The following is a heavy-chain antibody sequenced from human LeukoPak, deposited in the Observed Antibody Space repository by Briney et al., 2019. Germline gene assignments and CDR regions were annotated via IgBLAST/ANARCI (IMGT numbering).Heavy chain of an antibody. CDR1: GYSISSGYY. J-gene: IGHJ4*02. Sequence: SETLSLTCTVSGYSISSGYYWGWIRQPPGKGLEWIGSIYHSGSTYYNPSLKSRVTISVDTSKNQFSLKLSSVTAADTAVYYCARGYSGSYYGLYYFDYWGQGTLVTVSS. D-gene: IGHD1-26*01. CDR2: IYHSGST. CDR3: ARGYSGSYYGLYYFDY. V-gene: IGHV4-38-2*02.